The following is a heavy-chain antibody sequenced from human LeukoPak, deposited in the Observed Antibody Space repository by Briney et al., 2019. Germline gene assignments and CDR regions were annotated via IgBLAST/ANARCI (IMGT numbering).Heavy chain of an antibody. CDR1: GDSISSGDYY. D-gene: IGHD3-9*01. V-gene: IGHV4-61*02. J-gene: IGHJ6*03. CDR2: ISSSGST. CDR3: ARGLVPYDILTGYYGSYYYMDV. Sequence: PSETLSLTCTVSGDSISSGDYYWSWIRQPAGKGLEWIGRISSSGSTNYNPSLKSRVTISVDTSKNQFSLKLSSVTAADTAVYYCARGLVPYDILTGYYGSYYYMDVWGKGTTVTISS.